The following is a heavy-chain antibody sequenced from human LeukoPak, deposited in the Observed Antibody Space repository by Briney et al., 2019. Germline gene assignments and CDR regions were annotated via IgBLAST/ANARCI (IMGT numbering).Heavy chain of an antibody. V-gene: IGHV3-74*01. J-gene: IGHJ4*02. D-gene: IGHD6-13*01. CDR1: GFTFSSYW. Sequence: GGFLRLSCAASGFTFSSYWMHWVRQAPGKGLVWVSRINSDGSSTSYADSVKGRFTISRDNAKNTLYLQMNSLRAEDTAVYYCASFSGSSWYGFDYWGQGTLVTVSS. CDR3: ASFSGSSWYGFDY. CDR2: INSDGSST.